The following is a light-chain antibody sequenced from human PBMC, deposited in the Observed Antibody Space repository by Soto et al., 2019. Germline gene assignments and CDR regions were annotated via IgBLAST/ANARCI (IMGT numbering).Light chain of an antibody. Sequence: DIQLTQSPSFLSASVGDRVTITCRASQGISSSLAWYQQRAGKAPKFLIYAALTLQSGAPSRFSGSGSGTEFTLTISSLQPDDFATYYCQHYNSYSEAFGQGTKVDIK. V-gene: IGKV1-9*01. J-gene: IGKJ1*01. CDR2: AAL. CDR1: QGISSS. CDR3: QHYNSYSEA.